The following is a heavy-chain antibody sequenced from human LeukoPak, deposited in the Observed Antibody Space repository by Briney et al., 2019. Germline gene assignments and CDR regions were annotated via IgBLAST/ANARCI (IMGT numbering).Heavy chain of an antibody. J-gene: IGHJ5*02. CDR2: ISYDGSNK. V-gene: IGHV3-30*04. CDR3: ARETYDYVWGSYRNWFDP. Sequence: PGRSLRLSCAASGFTFSSYAMHWVRQAPGKGLEWAAVISYDGSNKYYADSVKGRFTISRDNSKNTLYLQMNSLRAEDTAVYYCARETYDYVWGSYRNWFDPWGQGTLVTVSS. D-gene: IGHD3-16*02. CDR1: GFTFSSYA.